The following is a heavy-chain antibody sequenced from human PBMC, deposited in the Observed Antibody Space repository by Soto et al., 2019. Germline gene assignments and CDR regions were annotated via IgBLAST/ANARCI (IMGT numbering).Heavy chain of an antibody. CDR1: GGTFRSNT. D-gene: IGHD2-21*02. V-gene: IGHV1-69*06. CDR3: ARATVTALTD. CDR2: IIPIYGTT. J-gene: IGHJ4*02. Sequence: QVQLVQSGAEVKKAGSSVKVSCKASGGTFRSNTISWVRQVPGQGLEWMRGIIPIYGTTNYAQKFQGRLTITADKSTSTAYMELSSLRSEDTAVFYCARATVTALTDWGQGTQVTVSS.